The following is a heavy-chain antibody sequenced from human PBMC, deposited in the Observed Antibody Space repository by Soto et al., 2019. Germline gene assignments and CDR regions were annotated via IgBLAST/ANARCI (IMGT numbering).Heavy chain of an antibody. D-gene: IGHD2-2*01. CDR2: ISGSGGST. CDR1: GFTFSSYA. J-gene: IGHJ4*02. Sequence: GGSLRLSCAASGFTFSSYAMSWVRQAPGKGLEWVSAISGSGGSTYYADSVKGRFTISRDNSKNTLYLQMNSLRAEDTAVYYCAKDRPPFIVVVPAASDYWGQGTLVNVSS. V-gene: IGHV3-23*01. CDR3: AKDRPPFIVVVPAASDY.